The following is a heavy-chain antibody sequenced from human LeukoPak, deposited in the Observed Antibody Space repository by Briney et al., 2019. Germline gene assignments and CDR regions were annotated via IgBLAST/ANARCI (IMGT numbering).Heavy chain of an antibody. CDR1: GFPLRTYV. V-gene: IGHV3-23*01. CDR3: MRSYSGGLVDP. D-gene: IGHD3-10*01. J-gene: IGHJ5*02. Sequence: GGSLRLSCAASGFPLRTYVMTWVRQAAGKGLEWVSTISGSGGSTYYADSVKGRFTISRDNSKNTLYLEMNSLRVDDTATYFCMRSYSGGLVDPWGQGTLVTVSS. CDR2: ISGSGGST.